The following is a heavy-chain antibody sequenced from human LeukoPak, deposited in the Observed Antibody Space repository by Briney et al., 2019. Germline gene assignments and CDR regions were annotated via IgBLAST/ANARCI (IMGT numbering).Heavy chain of an antibody. CDR2: IYYSGST. V-gene: IGHV4-59*11. D-gene: IGHD6-19*01. CDR1: GGSISSHY. CDR3: ARGVAVAYLDY. J-gene: IGHJ4*02. Sequence: PSETLSLTGTVSGGSISSHYWSWIRQPPGKGLEWIGYIYYSGSTNYNPSLKSRVTISVDTSKNQFSLKLSSVTAADTAVYFCARGVAVAYLDYWGQGTLVTVSS.